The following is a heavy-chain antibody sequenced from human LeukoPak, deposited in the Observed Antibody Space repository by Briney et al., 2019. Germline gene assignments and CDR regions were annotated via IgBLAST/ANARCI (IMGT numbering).Heavy chain of an antibody. CDR1: GGSISSSSYY. D-gene: IGHD3-16*01. V-gene: IGHV4-39*07. CDR2: IYYSGST. J-gene: IGHJ3*02. Sequence: SETLSLTCTVSGGSISSSSYYWGWIRQPPGKGLEWIGSIYYSGSTYYNPSLKSQVTISVDTSKNQFYMKLSSVTAADKAVYYCTADYDYVWGSEHDAFDIWGQGTMVTVSS. CDR3: TADYDYVWGSEHDAFDI.